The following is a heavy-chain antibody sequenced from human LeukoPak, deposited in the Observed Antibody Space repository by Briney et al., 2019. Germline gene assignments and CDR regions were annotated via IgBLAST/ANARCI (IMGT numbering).Heavy chain of an antibody. D-gene: IGHD6-13*01. CDR1: GFTFSSYA. CDR2: ISYDGSNK. J-gene: IGHJ6*02. CDR3: ARGSGIAANLKVYYYGMHV. V-gene: IGHV3-30*04. Sequence: GRSLRLSCAASGFTFSSYAMHWVHQAPGKGLEWVAVISYDGSNKYYADSVKGRFTISRDNSKNTLYLQMNSLRAEDTAVYYSARGSGIAANLKVYYYGMHVWGQGTTVNVSS.